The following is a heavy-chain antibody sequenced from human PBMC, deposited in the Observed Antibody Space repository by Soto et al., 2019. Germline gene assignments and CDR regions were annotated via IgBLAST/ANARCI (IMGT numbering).Heavy chain of an antibody. CDR3: ARDVTSGIAARLHAFDL. CDR1: EITFRSYA. CDR2: IIPIFGTA. D-gene: IGHD6-6*01. J-gene: IGHJ3*01. V-gene: IGHV1-69*13. Sequence: SVKTSFTGPEITFRSYAMGLVRQASGQGLEWMRGIIPIFGTANYAQKFQGRVTITWDESTSTAYVELSSPRSEDTGVYYCARDVTSGIAARLHAFDLWGQGTMVTVSS.